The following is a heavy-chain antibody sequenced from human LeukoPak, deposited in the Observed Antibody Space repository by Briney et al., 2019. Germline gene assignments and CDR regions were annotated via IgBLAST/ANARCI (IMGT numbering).Heavy chain of an antibody. J-gene: IGHJ3*02. CDR1: GFTFDDYA. Sequence: LRLSCAASGFTFDDYAMHWVRHAPGKGLEWIGYIYYSGSTNYNPSLKSRVTISVDTSKNQFSLKLSSVTAADTAVYYCARLGAAFDIWGQGTMVTVSS. D-gene: IGHD3-16*01. CDR3: ARLGAAFDI. CDR2: IYYSGST. V-gene: IGHV4-59*08.